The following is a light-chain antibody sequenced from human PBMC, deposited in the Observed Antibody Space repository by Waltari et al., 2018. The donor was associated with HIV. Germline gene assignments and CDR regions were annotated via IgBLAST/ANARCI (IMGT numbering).Light chain of an antibody. V-gene: IGLV2-23*02. CDR3: CSYTGTGIV. CDR1: SSDVGAYNP. Sequence: QSALTQPASVSGSPGQSITIPCTGTSSDVGAYNPVSWYQQHPGPAPKLMIFEVTKRPSGVSDRFSGSRSGNTASLTISGLQAEDEGDYHCCSYTGTGIVFGGGTKLTVL. CDR2: EVT. J-gene: IGLJ2*01.